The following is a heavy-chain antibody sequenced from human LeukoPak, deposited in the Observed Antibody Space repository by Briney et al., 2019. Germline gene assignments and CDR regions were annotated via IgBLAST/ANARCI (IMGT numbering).Heavy chain of an antibody. CDR2: INSDGSST. CDR3: ARDPDGDIDY. V-gene: IGHV3-74*01. J-gene: IGHJ4*02. D-gene: IGHD4-17*01. Sequence: GGSLRLSCAASGFTFSSHGMNWVRQAPGKGLVWVSRINSDGSSTSYADSVKGRLTISRDNAKNTLYLQMNSLRAEDTAVYYCARDPDGDIDYWGQGTLVTVSS. CDR1: GFTFSSHG.